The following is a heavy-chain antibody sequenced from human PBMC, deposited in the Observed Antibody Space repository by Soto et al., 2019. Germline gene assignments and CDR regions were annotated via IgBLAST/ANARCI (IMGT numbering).Heavy chain of an antibody. Sequence: GGSLRLSCAASGFTFSSYGMHWVRQAPGKGLEWVAVIWYDGSNKYYADSVKGRFTISRDNSKNTLYLQMNSLRAEETAVYYCARDLKQWLNAFDIWGQGTMVTVSS. V-gene: IGHV3-33*01. CDR1: GFTFSSYG. D-gene: IGHD6-19*01. CDR3: ARDLKQWLNAFDI. J-gene: IGHJ3*02. CDR2: IWYDGSNK.